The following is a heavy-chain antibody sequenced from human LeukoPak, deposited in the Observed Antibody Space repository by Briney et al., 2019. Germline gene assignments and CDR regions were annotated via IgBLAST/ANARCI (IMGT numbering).Heavy chain of an antibody. CDR3: ARHYNRRSGEFLYFDWLLFRGYYYYYMDV. CDR1: GYIFTTYW. V-gene: IGHV5-51*01. D-gene: IGHD3-9*01. J-gene: IGHJ6*03. CDR2: SYPGDSAT. Sequence: GESLKISCKGSGYIFTTYWIGWVRQMPGKGLEWMGISYPGDSATRYSPFYHGQAPITAVTSISTAYLQWSSRTAEAAALYYSARHYNRRSGEFLYFDWLLFRGYYYYYMDVWGKGTTVTVSS.